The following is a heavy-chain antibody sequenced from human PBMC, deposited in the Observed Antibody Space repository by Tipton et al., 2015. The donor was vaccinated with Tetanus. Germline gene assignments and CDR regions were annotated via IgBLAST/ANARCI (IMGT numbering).Heavy chain of an antibody. D-gene: IGHD3-10*01. CDR3: ARDRGVRGGYYYYHGMDV. J-gene: IGHJ6*02. CDR1: GGSISSDGAY. CDR2: ISNSGST. Sequence: LRLSCTVSGGSISSDGAYWSWIRQHPGEGLEWIGYISNSGSTYYNPSLKSRVTISVDTSQKQISLKGNSVTAADTAVYYCARDRGVRGGYYYYHGMDVWGQGTTVTVSS. V-gene: IGHV4-31*02.